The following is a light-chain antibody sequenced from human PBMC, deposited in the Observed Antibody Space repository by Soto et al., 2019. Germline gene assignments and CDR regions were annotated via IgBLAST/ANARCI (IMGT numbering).Light chain of an antibody. CDR1: ESVSSN. V-gene: IGKV3-15*01. Sequence: MMTQSASTLSVYPGERATLSCRASESVSSNLAWYQQRPGQAPRLLIYGASTRATDTPVRFRGSGSGTEFTLTISSLQSEDFAVYYCQQYNNWPPSIIFGQRRRLEIK. J-gene: IGKJ5*01. CDR3: QQYNNWPPSII. CDR2: GAS.